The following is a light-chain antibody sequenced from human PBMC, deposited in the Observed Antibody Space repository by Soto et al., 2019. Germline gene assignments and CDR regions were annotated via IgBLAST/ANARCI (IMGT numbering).Light chain of an antibody. J-gene: IGKJ4*01. V-gene: IGKV3-20*01. CDR1: QSVSSSY. Sequence: EIVLTQSPGTVSLSPGERATLSFMASQSVSSSYLAWYQQKPGQAPRLLIYGASSRATGIPDRFSGSGSGTEFTLTISRLEPEDFAVYYCQQYGSSPLTFGGGTKVDI. CDR2: GAS. CDR3: QQYGSSPLT.